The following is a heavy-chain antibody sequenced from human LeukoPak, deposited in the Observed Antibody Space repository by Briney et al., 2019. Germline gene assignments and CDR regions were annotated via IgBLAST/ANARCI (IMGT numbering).Heavy chain of an antibody. Sequence: PGGSLRLSCAASGFTFSSYSMNWVRQAPGKGLEWVSSISSSSSYIYYADSVKGRFTISRDNAKNSLYLQMNSLRAEDTAVYYCARDHSPKGYGRDDAFDIWGQGTMVTVSS. D-gene: IGHD4-17*01. CDR2: ISSSSSYI. CDR1: GFTFSSYS. V-gene: IGHV3-21*01. CDR3: ARDHSPKGYGRDDAFDI. J-gene: IGHJ3*02.